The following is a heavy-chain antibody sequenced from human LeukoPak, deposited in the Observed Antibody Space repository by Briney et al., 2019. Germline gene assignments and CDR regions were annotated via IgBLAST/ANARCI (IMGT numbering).Heavy chain of an antibody. Sequence: SETLSLTCTVPGGSISSYYWSWIRQPPGKGLEWIGEINHSGSTNYNPSLKSRVTISVDTSKNQFSLKLSSVTAADTAVYYCARRPRYCSSTSCYRFDYWGQGTLVTVSS. D-gene: IGHD2-2*01. CDR3: ARRPRYCSSTSCYRFDY. CDR1: GGSISSYY. J-gene: IGHJ4*02. V-gene: IGHV4-34*01. CDR2: INHSGST.